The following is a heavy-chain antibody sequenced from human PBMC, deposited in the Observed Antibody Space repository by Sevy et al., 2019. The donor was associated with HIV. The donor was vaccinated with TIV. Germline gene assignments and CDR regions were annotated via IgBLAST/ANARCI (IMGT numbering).Heavy chain of an antibody. D-gene: IGHD3-3*01. CDR3: GRVGRPPDYDFCRGYYTGMDSAPFYFDY. CDR2: IYSGGST. CDR1: GFTVSSSY. J-gene: IGHJ4*02. Sequence: GGSLRLSCAASGFTVSSSYMSWVRQAPGKGLEWVSVIYSGGSTYYADSVKDRFTITRENSKNTRYLQMISLRADDTAVYYCGRVGRPPDYDFCRGYYTGMDSAPFYFDYWGQGTLVTVSS. V-gene: IGHV3-53*01.